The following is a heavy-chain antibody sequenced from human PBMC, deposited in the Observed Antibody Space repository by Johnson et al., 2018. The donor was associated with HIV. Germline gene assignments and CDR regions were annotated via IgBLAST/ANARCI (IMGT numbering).Heavy chain of an antibody. CDR3: ARYRATEMSGYDIEGYAFDI. Sequence: QVQLVESGGGLVKPGGSLRLSCAASGFTFSDYYMSWIRQAPGKGLEWVSYISSRGSTIYYADSVKGRFTISRDNAKNTLYLQMNSLRAEDTAVYYCARYRATEMSGYDIEGYAFDIWGQGTMVTVSS. CDR2: ISSRGSTI. J-gene: IGHJ3*02. D-gene: IGHD5-12*01. CDR1: GFTFSDYY. V-gene: IGHV3-11*01.